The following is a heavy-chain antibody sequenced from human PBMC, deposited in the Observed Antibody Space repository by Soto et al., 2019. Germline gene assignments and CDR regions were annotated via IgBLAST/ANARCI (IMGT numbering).Heavy chain of an antibody. CDR2: ISSSSSYI. CDR3: ARASDAFDI. Sequence: EGSLRLSCAASGFTFSSYSMNWVRQAQGKGLEWLSSISSSSSYIYYADSVKGRFTISRENVKKSLYPQMNSLRAEDTAVYYCARASDAFDIWGQGTMVTVSS. J-gene: IGHJ3*02. CDR1: GFTFSSYS. V-gene: IGHV3-21*01.